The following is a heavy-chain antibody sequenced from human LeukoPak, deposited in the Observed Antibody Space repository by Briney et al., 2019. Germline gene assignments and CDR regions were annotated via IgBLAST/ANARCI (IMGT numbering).Heavy chain of an antibody. J-gene: IGHJ4*02. CDR3: ARRYFDY. CDR1: GFTFDDYA. Sequence: GRSLRLSCAASGFTFDDYAMHWVRQAPGKGLEWVSGISWNSGSIGYADSVKGRFTISRDNAKNSLYLQMNSLRAEDTAVYYCARRYFDYWGQGTLVTVSS. V-gene: IGHV3-9*01. CDR2: ISWNSGSI.